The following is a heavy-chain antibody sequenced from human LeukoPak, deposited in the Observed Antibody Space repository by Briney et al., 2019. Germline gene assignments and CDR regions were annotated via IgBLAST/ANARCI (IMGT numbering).Heavy chain of an antibody. J-gene: IGHJ4*02. CDR3: AKKVRCPSHPLDF. V-gene: IGHV1-2*02. CDR2: INPEKRDT. CDR1: GYTFTGYA. Sequence: GASVKVSCKASGYTFTGYAIHWVQQAPGQGLEWMGWINPEKRDTGYAHKFQGRVTMTSGTAISTAYMELSSLRSDDTAVYYCAKKVRCPSHPLDFWGQGTLVTVSS.